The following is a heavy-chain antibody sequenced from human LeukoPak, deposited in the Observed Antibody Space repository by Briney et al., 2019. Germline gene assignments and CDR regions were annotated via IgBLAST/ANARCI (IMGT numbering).Heavy chain of an antibody. CDR3: ARENGEAFDY. CDR1: GFTFSTNS. D-gene: IGHD4-17*01. J-gene: IGHJ4*02. Sequence: KTGGSLRLSCAASGFTFSTNSMNWVRQAPGKGLEWVSSIGPSSTSIYYADSLKGRFTISRDNAKNSLYLQMNSLRAEDTAVYHCARENGEAFDYWGQGTLVTVSS. CDR2: IGPSSTSI. V-gene: IGHV3-21*01.